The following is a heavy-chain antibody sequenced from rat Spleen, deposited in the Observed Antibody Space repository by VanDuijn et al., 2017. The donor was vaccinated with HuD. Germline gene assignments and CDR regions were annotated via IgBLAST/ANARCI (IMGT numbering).Heavy chain of an antibody. CDR3: TRQGGLRNWFAH. J-gene: IGHJ3*01. Sequence: EVQLVESGGGLVQPGRPLKISCTDSGINFSDFDMAWVRQAPTRGLEWIASISTGGDNTYYRDSLKGRFTISRDDAKNTQYLQMDSLRSEDTATYYCTRQGGLRNWFAHCGQGTLVTVSS. V-gene: IGHV5S13*01. CDR2: ISTGGDNT. D-gene: IGHD1-11*01. CDR1: GINFSDFD.